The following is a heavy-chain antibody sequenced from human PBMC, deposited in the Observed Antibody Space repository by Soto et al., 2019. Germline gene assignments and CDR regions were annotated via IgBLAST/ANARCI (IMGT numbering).Heavy chain of an antibody. V-gene: IGHV4-39*01. D-gene: IGHD3-10*01. CDR3: GGRTSLASVQLFVGEISNHNWFDP. CDR2: IYHTGSS. Sequence: HLQLQESGPGLVKPSETLSLTCTVSNDSISNPIYYWGWIRQPPGKGLEWIGSIYHTGSSYYNPSLQGRVTISMDKSKNQFSLKLTSVTAADTAICFCGGRTSLASVQLFVGEISNHNWFDPWSQGTLVTVSS. J-gene: IGHJ5*02. CDR1: NDSISNPIYY.